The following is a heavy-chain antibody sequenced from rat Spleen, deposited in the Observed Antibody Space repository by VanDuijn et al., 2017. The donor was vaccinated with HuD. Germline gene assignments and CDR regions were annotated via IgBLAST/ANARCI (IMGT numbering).Heavy chain of an antibody. Sequence: EVQLVESGGDLVQPGRSLKLSCAASGFTFSNYYMAWVRQAPTKGLEWVAYISTGGGSTYYRDSVKGRFTISRDNSKSTLYLQMDSLRSEDTATYYCTTDGGGYKDYFDFWGQGVMVTVSS. D-gene: IGHD1-11*01. CDR1: GFTFSNYY. CDR2: ISTGGGST. V-gene: IGHV5-27*01. J-gene: IGHJ2*01. CDR3: TTDGGGYKDYFDF.